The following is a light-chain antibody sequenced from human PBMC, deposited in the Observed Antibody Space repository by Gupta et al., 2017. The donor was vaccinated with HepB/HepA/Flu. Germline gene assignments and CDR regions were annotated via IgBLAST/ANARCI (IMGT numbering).Light chain of an antibody. CDR2: GAS. J-gene: IGKJ5*01. CDR3: QQDNNWRIT. V-gene: IGKV3-15*01. CDR1: QSVSSN. Sequence: EIVMTQSPATLSVSPGERATLSCRASQSVSSNLAWYQQKPGQAPRLLIYGASTRATGIPARFSGSGSGTEFTLTISSLQSEDFAVYYCQQDNNWRITFGQGTRLEIK.